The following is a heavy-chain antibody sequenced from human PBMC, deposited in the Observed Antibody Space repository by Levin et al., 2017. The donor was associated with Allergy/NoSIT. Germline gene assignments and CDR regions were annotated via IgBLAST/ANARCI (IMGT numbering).Heavy chain of an antibody. Sequence: ETLSLTCAASGFTFSSYAMSWVRQAPGKGLEWVSAISGSIGNTYYADSVKGRFTISRDNSKNTLYLQMNSLRAEDTAVYYCAKLGDSDFWSAYLDYWGQGTLVTVSS. CDR2: ISGSIGNT. J-gene: IGHJ4*02. CDR1: GFTFSSYA. D-gene: IGHD3-3*01. CDR3: AKLGDSDFWSAYLDY. V-gene: IGHV3-23*01.